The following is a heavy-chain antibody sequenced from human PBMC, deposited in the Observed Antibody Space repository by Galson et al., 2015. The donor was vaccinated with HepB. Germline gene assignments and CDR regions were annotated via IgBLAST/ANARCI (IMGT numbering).Heavy chain of an antibody. Sequence: LRLSCAASGFTFSSYGMHWVRQAPGKGLEWVAVISYDGSNKYYADSVKGRFTISRDNSKNTLYLQMNSLRAEDTAVYYCAKLSSSGYYPLGDYWGQGTLVTVSS. CDR3: AKLSSSGYYPLGDY. CDR1: GFTFSSYG. V-gene: IGHV3-30*18. CDR2: ISYDGSNK. D-gene: IGHD3-22*01. J-gene: IGHJ4*02.